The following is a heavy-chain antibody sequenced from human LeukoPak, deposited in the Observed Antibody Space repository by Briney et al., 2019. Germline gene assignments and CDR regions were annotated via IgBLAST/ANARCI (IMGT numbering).Heavy chain of an antibody. D-gene: IGHD2-8*02. CDR3: ATYRQVLLPFES. CDR2: ISSSSSTI. CDR1: GFTFSSYS. Sequence: HPGGSLRLSCAASGFTFSSYSMNWVRQAPGKGLEWVSYISSSSSTIYYADSVKGRFTISRDNSKSTLSLQMNSLRAEDTAIYYCATYRQVLLPFESWGQGTLVTVSS. V-gene: IGHV3-48*01. J-gene: IGHJ4*02.